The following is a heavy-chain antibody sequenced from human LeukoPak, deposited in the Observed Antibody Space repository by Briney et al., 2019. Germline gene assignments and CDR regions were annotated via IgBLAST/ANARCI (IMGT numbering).Heavy chain of an antibody. Sequence: GGSLRLSCAASGFTFSSYAMSWVRQAPGKGLEWVSAISGSGDSTYYADSVKGRFTISRDNSKNTLYLQMNSLRAEDTAVYYCAKDPGTNWGFSLFDYWGQGTLVTVSS. CDR1: GFTFSSYA. CDR3: AKDPGTNWGFSLFDY. V-gene: IGHV3-23*01. CDR2: ISGSGDST. D-gene: IGHD7-27*01. J-gene: IGHJ4*02.